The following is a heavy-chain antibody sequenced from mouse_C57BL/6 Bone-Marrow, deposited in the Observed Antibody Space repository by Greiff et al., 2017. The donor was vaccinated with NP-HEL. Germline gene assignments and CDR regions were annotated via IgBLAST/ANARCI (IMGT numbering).Heavy chain of an antibody. CDR2: IHPNSGST. V-gene: IGHV1-64*01. J-gene: IGHJ3*01. Sequence: QVQLQQPGAELVKPGASVKLSCKASGYTFTSYWMPWVKQRPGQGLEWIGMIHPNSGSTNYLETFKSKSILTVDKSSTTGYMQVSSLTSEDSAVEYCARSEEDWFADWGKGTLVTVSA. CDR1: GYTFTSYW. CDR3: ARSEEDWFAD.